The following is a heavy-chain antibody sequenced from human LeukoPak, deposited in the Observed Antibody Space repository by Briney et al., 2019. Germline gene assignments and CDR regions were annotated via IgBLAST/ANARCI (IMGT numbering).Heavy chain of an antibody. CDR2: IDSDGSTT. Sequence: GGSLTLPCAVSGFPLRSYWMHWLRQAPGKGLVWVSRIDSDGSTTDYADSVKGRFTISRDNANNTLYLQMNSLRAEDAGVYYCARGLTLLGYCSSTSCLMNYWGQGTLVTVSS. CDR3: ARGLTLLGYCSSTSCLMNY. V-gene: IGHV3-74*01. J-gene: IGHJ4*02. D-gene: IGHD2-2*01. CDR1: GFPLRSYW.